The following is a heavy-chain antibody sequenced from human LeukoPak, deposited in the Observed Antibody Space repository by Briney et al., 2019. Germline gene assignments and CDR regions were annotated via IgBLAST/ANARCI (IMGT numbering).Heavy chain of an antibody. V-gene: IGHV1-18*01. D-gene: IGHD4-23*01. J-gene: IGHJ4*02. CDR3: ARAYDYGGNSAKGREYYFDY. CDR2: ISAYNGNT. CDR1: GYTFTSYG. Sequence: ASVKVSCKASGYTFTSYGISWVRQAPGQGLEWMGWISAYNGNTNYAQKLQGRVTMTTDTSTSTAYMELSSLRSEDTAVYYCARAYDYGGNSAKGREYYFDYWGQGTLVTVSS.